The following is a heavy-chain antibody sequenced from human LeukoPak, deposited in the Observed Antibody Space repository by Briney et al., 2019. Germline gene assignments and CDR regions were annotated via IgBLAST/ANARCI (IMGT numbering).Heavy chain of an antibody. V-gene: IGHV4-61*01. D-gene: IGHD6-13*01. CDR1: GGSISSGSYY. J-gene: IGHJ4*02. CDR2: IYYSGST. CDR3: ARVTGYIIEDYFDY. Sequence: SETLSLTCTVSGGSISSGSYYWSWIRQPPGKGLEWIGYIYYSGSTNYNPSLKSRVTISVKTSKNQFSLKLSSVTAADTAVYYCARVTGYIIEDYFDYWGQGTLVTVSS.